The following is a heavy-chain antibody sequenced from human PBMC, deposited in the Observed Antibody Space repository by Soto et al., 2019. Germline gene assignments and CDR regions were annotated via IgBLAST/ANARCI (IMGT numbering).Heavy chain of an antibody. Sequence: VQLVESGGGLVQPGESLRLSCAASGLTFSISWMTWVRQAPGEGLEWVPNINPAGNAQQYADSVKERFTISRDNAKNSLFLQMSGLRVEDTAVYYCATANTPYAFDMWGQGTMVTVSS. CDR2: INPAGNAQ. CDR3: ATANTPYAFDM. V-gene: IGHV3-7*01. J-gene: IGHJ3*02. CDR1: GLTFSISW.